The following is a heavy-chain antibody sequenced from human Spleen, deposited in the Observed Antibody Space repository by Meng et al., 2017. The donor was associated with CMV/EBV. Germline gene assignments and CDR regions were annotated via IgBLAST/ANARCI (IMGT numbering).Heavy chain of an antibody. Sequence: ASVKVSCKASGYTFNSYVITWMRQAPGQGLEWMGWISAYNGDTDSAQKLQGRVTMTIDTSTATAYMDLRSLRSDDTAMYYCASGKGSSSVYLDYWGQGTLVTVSS. CDR3: ASGKGSSSVYLDY. V-gene: IGHV1-18*01. CDR2: ISAYNGDT. D-gene: IGHD6-6*01. CDR1: GYTFNSYV. J-gene: IGHJ4*02.